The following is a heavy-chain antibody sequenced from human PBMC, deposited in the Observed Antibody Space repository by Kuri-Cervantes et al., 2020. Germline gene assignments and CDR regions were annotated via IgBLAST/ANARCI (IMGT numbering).Heavy chain of an antibody. CDR1: GFTFDDYA. D-gene: IGHD6-13*01. Sequence: GGSLRLSCAASGFTFDDYAMHWVRQAPGKGLEWVSAISGSGGSTYYADSVKGRFTISRDNSKNTLYLQMNSLRAEDTAVYYCAKYLNSSSWYYFDHWGQGTLVTVSS. J-gene: IGHJ4*02. V-gene: IGHV3-23*01. CDR2: ISGSGGST. CDR3: AKYLNSSSWYYFDH.